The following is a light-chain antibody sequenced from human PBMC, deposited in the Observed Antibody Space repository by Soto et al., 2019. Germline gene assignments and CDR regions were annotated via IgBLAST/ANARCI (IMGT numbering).Light chain of an antibody. Sequence: DIQMTQSPSSLSASVGDRVTITCRASQNIRSYLNWYQQKPGKAPQLLIYATSSLQTGVPSRFSASGSGTDFSHVISDLQPEDSATYYCQQGYSSRWTSGRGTKVDIK. CDR1: QNIRSY. J-gene: IGKJ1*01. CDR3: QQGYSSRWT. V-gene: IGKV1-39*01. CDR2: ATS.